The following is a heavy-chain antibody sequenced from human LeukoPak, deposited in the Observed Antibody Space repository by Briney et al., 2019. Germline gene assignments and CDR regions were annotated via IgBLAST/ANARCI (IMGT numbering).Heavy chain of an antibody. CDR2: ISYDGNTK. D-gene: IGHD2-8*02. V-gene: IGHV3-30-3*01. Sequence: PGRSLRLSCAASGFTFSSNAMHWVRQTPGKGLEWVAVISYDGNTKYYADSVKGRFTISRDNSEHTLYLQVNSLRADDTALYYCARDFLPGAPDFFDYWGQGTLVTVSS. J-gene: IGHJ4*02. CDR1: GFTFSSNA. CDR3: ARDFLPGAPDFFDY.